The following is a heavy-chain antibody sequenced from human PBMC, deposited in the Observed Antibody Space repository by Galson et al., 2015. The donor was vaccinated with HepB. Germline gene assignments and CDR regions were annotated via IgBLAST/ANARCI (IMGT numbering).Heavy chain of an antibody. V-gene: IGHV4-34*01. Sequence: ETLSLTCAVYGGSFSGYYWSWIRQPPGKGLEWIGEINHSGSTNYNPSLKSRVTISVDTSKNQFSLKLSSVTAADTAVYYCARGPSYYYDSSGYYHHPLDYWGQGTLVTVSS. CDR2: INHSGST. J-gene: IGHJ4*02. D-gene: IGHD3-22*01. CDR1: GGSFSGYY. CDR3: ARGPSYYYDSSGYYHHPLDY.